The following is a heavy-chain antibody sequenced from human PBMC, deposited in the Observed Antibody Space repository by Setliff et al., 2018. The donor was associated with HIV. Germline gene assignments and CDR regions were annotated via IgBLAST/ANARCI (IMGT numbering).Heavy chain of an antibody. Sequence: PSETLSLTCTVSGGSISGSHWNWIRQSPGGGLEWLGYIYYSGSTNYNPFLKRRVTISIDKSRKYFSLTLTSVTAADTAMYYCTKGRLGQADYWGQGILVTVSS. CDR3: TKGRLGQADY. CDR1: GGSISGSH. CDR2: IYYSGST. J-gene: IGHJ4*02. D-gene: IGHD3-10*01. V-gene: IGHV4-59*01.